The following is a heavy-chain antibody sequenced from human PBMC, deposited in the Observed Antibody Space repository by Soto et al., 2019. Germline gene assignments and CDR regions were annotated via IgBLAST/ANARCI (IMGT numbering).Heavy chain of an antibody. Sequence: SETLSLTCTVSGGSISSISYYWGWIRQPPGKGLEWIGSIYYSGSTYYNPSLKSRVTISVDTSKNQFSLKLSSVTAADTAVYYCARQQLASYYYYYGMDVWGQGTTVTVSS. CDR2: IYYSGST. CDR1: GGSISSISYY. CDR3: ARQQLASYYYYYGMDV. J-gene: IGHJ6*02. V-gene: IGHV4-39*01. D-gene: IGHD6-13*01.